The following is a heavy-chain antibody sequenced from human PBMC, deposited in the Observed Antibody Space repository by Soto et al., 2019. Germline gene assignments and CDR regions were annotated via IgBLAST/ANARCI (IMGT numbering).Heavy chain of an antibody. D-gene: IGHD4-17*01. V-gene: IGHV4-34*01. CDR1: GGSFSGYY. CDR2: INHSGST. J-gene: IGHJ4*02. CDR3: ARLGYGDYEVDY. Sequence: PSETLSLTCAVYGGSFSGYYWSWIRQPPGKGLEWIGEINHSGSTNYNPSLKSRVTISVDTSKNQFSLKLSSVTAADTAVYYCARLGYGDYEVDYWGQGTLVTVSS.